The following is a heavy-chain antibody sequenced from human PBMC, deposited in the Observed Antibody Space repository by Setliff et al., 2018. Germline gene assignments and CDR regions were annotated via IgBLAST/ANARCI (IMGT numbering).Heavy chain of an antibody. CDR3: ATQPLQWELLGFDY. D-gene: IGHD1-26*01. J-gene: IGHJ4*02. CDR1: GYTFTSYD. Sequence: ASVKVSCKASGYTFTSYDINWVRQATGQGLEWMGWMNPNSGNTGYAQKFQGRVTMTRNTSISTAYMELSSLRSEDTAAYYCATQPLQWELLGFDYWGQGTLVTVSS. V-gene: IGHV1-8*02. CDR2: MNPNSGNT.